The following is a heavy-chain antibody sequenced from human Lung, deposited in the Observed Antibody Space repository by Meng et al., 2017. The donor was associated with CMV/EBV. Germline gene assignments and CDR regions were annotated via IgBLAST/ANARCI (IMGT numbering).Heavy chain of an antibody. CDR3: ATTQVGAPDY. CDR2: IKSTTDGGTT. D-gene: IGHD1-26*01. J-gene: IGHJ4*02. Sequence: CAVSGLTLSPAWMSWVRQAPGKGLEWVGRIKSTTDGGTTDYAAPVKGRFTISRDDSKNTVHLQMNSLKSEDTAVYYCATTQVGAPDYWGQGTLVTVSS. CDR1: GLTLSPAW. V-gene: IGHV3-15*01.